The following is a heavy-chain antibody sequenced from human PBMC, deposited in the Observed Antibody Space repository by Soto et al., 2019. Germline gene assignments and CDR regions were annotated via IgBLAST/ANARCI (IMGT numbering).Heavy chain of an antibody. J-gene: IGHJ4*02. CDR3: ARGGGYCSGGSCYYFDC. CDR2: ISYDGSNK. Sequence: QVQLVESGGGVVQPGRSLRLSCAASGFTFSSYAMHWVRQAPGKGLGWVAVISYDGSNKYYADSVKGRLPIFRDNSKNTLYGQMNSLRAADTAVYYCARGGGYCSGGSCYYFDCWGQGTLVTVSS. CDR1: GFTFSSYA. V-gene: IGHV3-30-3*01. D-gene: IGHD2-15*01.